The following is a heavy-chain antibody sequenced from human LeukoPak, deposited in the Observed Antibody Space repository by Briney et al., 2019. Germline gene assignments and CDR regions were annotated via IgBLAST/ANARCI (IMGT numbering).Heavy chain of an antibody. Sequence: SETLSLTCTVSGGSISSSSYYWGWIRQPPGKGLEWIGSIYYSGSTYYNPSLKSRVTISVDTSKNQFSLKLSSVTAADTAVYYCARHRACGGCYYYYCYMDVWGKGTTVTVSS. V-gene: IGHV4-39*01. CDR1: GGSISSSSYY. CDR2: IYYSGST. CDR3: ARHRACGGCYYYYCYMDV. D-gene: IGHD1-26*01. J-gene: IGHJ6*03.